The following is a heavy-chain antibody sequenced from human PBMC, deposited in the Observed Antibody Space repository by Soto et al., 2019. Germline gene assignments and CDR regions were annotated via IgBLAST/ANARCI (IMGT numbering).Heavy chain of an antibody. V-gene: IGHV3-30-3*01. CDR2: ISYDGSNK. J-gene: IGHJ4*02. CDR1: GFTFSSYA. D-gene: IGHD5-12*01. Sequence: QVQLVESGGGVVQPGRSLRLSCAASGFTFSSYAMHWVRQAPGKGLEWVAVISYDGSNKYYADSVKGRFTISRDNSKNTLYLQMNSLRAEDTAVYYCARVAGEMATSHVFDYWGQGTLVTVSS. CDR3: ARVAGEMATSHVFDY.